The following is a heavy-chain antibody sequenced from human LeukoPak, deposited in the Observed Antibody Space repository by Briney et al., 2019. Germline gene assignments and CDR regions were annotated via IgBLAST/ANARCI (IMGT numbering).Heavy chain of an antibody. V-gene: IGHV3-21*01. Sequence: PWGSLRLSCAASGFTFSNYNMNWVRQAPGKGLEWVSSISSSSSYIFYADSVKGRFTISRDNAKNSLYLQMHSLRAEDTAVYYCARDLDGYNYALDYWGQGTLVTVSS. CDR2: ISSSSSYI. CDR1: GFTFSNYN. J-gene: IGHJ4*02. D-gene: IGHD5-24*01. CDR3: ARDLDGYNYALDY.